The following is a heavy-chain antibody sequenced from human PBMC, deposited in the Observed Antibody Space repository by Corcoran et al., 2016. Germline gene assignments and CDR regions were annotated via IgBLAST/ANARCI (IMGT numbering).Heavy chain of an antibody. D-gene: IGHD5-18*01. CDR2: NNHSGST. Sequence: QVQLQQWGAGLLKPSETLSLTCAVYGGSFSGYYWSWIRQPPGKGLEWIGENNHSGSTNYNPSLKSRVTISVDTSKNQFSLKLSSVTAADTAVYYCARVLQLWSRNAFDIWGQGTMVTVSS. CDR1: GGSFSGYY. J-gene: IGHJ3*02. V-gene: IGHV4-34*01. CDR3: ARVLQLWSRNAFDI.